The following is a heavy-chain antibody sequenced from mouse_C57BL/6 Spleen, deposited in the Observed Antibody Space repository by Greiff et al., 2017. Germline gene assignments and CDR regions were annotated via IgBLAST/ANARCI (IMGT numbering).Heavy chain of an antibody. V-gene: IGHV10-1*01. CDR1: GFSFNTYA. Sequence: DVKLVESGGGLVQPKGSLKLSCAASGFSFNTYAMNWVRQAPGKGLEWVARIRSKSNNYATYYADSVKDRFTISRDDSESMLYLQMNNLKTEDTAMYYCVSGGVPGAMDYWGQGTSVTVSS. CDR3: VSGGVPGAMDY. J-gene: IGHJ4*01. CDR2: IRSKSNNYAT.